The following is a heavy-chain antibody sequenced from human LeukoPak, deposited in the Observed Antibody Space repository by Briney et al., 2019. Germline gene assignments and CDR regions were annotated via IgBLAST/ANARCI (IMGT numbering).Heavy chain of an antibody. Sequence: PGGSLRLSCAASGFTFSSYAMSWVRQAPGKGLEWVSAISGSGGSTYYADSVKGRFTISRDNSKNTLYLQMNSLRAEDTAVYYCAKVYCSSTSCRNYYYYYGMDVWGQGTTVTVSS. D-gene: IGHD2-2*01. CDR3: AKVYCSSTSCRNYYYYYGMDV. J-gene: IGHJ6*02. CDR2: ISGSGGST. CDR1: GFTFSSYA. V-gene: IGHV3-23*01.